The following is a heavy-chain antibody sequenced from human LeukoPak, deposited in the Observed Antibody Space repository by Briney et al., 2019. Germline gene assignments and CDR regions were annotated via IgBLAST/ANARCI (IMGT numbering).Heavy chain of an antibody. Sequence: SVKVSCKASGGTFSSYAISWVRQAPGQGLEWMGGIIPIFGTANYAQKFQGRVTITADKSTSTAYMELSSLRSEDTAVYYCAREVRYYGSGSYYYYYYMDVWGKGTAVTISS. CDR1: GGTFSSYA. CDR3: AREVRYYGSGSYYYYYYMDV. V-gene: IGHV1-69*06. J-gene: IGHJ6*03. D-gene: IGHD3-10*01. CDR2: IIPIFGTA.